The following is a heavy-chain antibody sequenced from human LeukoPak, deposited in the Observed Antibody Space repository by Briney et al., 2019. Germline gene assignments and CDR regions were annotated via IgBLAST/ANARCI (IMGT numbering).Heavy chain of an antibody. Sequence: ASVKVSCKASGYTFTSYGISWVRQAPGQGLEWMGNIDTDTGNPKYAPGFTGHFVFSLDTSVSTAYLQINGLRAEDTAVYYCARGTPTPGVDYWGQGTQVTVSS. CDR1: GYTFTSYG. J-gene: IGHJ4*02. D-gene: IGHD1-1*01. CDR2: IDTDTGNP. V-gene: IGHV7-4-1*02. CDR3: ARGTPTPGVDY.